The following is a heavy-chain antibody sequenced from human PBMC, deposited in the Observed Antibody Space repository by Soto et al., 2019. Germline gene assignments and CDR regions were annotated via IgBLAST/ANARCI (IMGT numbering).Heavy chain of an antibody. CDR1: GFTFSSYG. CDR2: MWYDGSNQ. J-gene: IGHJ5*02. Sequence: QVQLVESGGGVVQPGRSLRLSCAASGFTFSSYGMHWVRQAPGKGLEWVAVMWYDGSNQYYADSVKGRFTISRDNSKTTLYLQMNSLRAEDTAVYYCARDKTGDFRWFDPWGQGTLVTVSS. V-gene: IGHV3-33*01. CDR3: ARDKTGDFRWFDP. D-gene: IGHD7-27*01.